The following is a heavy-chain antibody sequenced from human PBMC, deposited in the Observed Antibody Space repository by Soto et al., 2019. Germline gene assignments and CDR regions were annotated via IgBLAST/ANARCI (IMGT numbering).Heavy chain of an antibody. CDR1: GVYISGGCYY. J-gene: IGHJ6*02. Sequence: SETLSLTCTVSGVYISGGCYYWSWIRQHPGKGQEWIGYIYYSGSTYYNPSLKSRVTISVDTSKNQFSLKLSSVTAADTAVYYCARGLTVGGSGSYYYYYGMDVWGQGTKVTVSS. CDR3: ARGLTVGGSGSYYYYYGMDV. D-gene: IGHD3-10*01. V-gene: IGHV4-31*03. CDR2: IYYSGST.